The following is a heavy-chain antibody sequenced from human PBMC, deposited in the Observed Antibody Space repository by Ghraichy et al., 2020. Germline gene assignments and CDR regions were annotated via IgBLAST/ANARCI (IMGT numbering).Heavy chain of an antibody. Sequence: LSLTCAASGFTFSTYAMSWVRQAPGKGLEWVSAIGYIGDNISYRDSVRGRFTISRDNSKNTLSLQMNSLRAEDTAVYYCAKKLLGAHPFDSWGQGTLVTVSS. V-gene: IGHV3-23*01. CDR3: AKKLLGAHPFDS. D-gene: IGHD2-21*01. J-gene: IGHJ4*02. CDR1: GFTFSTYA. CDR2: IGYIGDNI.